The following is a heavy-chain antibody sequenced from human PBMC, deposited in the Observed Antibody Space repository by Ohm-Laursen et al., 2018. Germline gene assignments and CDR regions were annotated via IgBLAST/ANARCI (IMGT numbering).Heavy chain of an antibody. Sequence: GSLRLSCTASGFAFSSYAMSWVRQAPGKGLEWVSGISGHGDSTFHADSVKGRFTISRDNSKNTLSLQMNSLRAEDTAIYYCAKTVSGYDFDYWGQGTLVTVSS. CDR1: GFAFSSYA. CDR3: AKTVSGYDFDY. V-gene: IGHV3-23*01. CDR2: ISGHGDST. J-gene: IGHJ4*02. D-gene: IGHD5-12*01.